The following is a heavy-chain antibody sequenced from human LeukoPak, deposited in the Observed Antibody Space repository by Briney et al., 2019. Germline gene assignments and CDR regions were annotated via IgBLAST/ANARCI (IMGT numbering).Heavy chain of an antibody. D-gene: IGHD1-26*01. CDR1: GFTFRSYG. Sequence: GGSLRLSCAGSGFTFRSYGMHWVRQAPGKGLEWVAIISYDGSNKYSADSVKGRFTISRDNSQNILFLQMNSLRPEDTAIYYCAKHPGDFTGIVNYYYMDVWGKGTTVTVSS. CDR2: ISYDGSNK. J-gene: IGHJ6*03. CDR3: AKHPGDFTGIVNYYYMDV. V-gene: IGHV3-30*18.